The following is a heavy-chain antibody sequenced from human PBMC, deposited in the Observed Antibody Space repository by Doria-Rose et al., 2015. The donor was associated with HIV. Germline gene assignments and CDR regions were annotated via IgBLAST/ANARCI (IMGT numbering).Heavy chain of an antibody. CDR3: ARIKSSRWYHKYYFDF. V-gene: IGHV2-26*01. J-gene: IGHJ4*02. CDR1: GVSLSSPGMG. Sequence: QVQLVQSGPVLVKPTETLTLTCTVSGVSLSSPGMGVSRIRQPPGKALEWLANIFSDDERSYKTSLKSRLTISRGTSKSQVVLTMTDMDPVDTATYYCARIKSSRWYHKYYFDFWGQGTLVTVSA. CDR2: IFSDDER. D-gene: IGHD6-13*01.